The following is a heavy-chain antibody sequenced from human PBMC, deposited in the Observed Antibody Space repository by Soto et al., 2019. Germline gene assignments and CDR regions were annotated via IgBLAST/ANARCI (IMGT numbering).Heavy chain of an antibody. D-gene: IGHD2-21*02. CDR3: ARDRDIVVVTAQDDFDI. J-gene: IGHJ3*02. CDR1: GYTFTSYY. CDR2: INPSGGST. Sequence: ASVKVSCKAFGYTFTSYYMHWVRQAPGQGLEWMGIINPSGGSTSYAQKFQGRVTMTRDTSTSTVYMELSSLRSEDTAVYYCARDRDIVVVTAQDDFDIWGKGTMVTVSS. V-gene: IGHV1-46*01.